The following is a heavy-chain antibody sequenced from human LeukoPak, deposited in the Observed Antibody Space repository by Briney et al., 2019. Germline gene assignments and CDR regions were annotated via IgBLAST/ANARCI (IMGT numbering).Heavy chain of an antibody. J-gene: IGHJ5*02. CDR1: GGTFSTYA. V-gene: IGHV1-2*06. CDR3: ARGGLRFLEWLLSNWFDP. D-gene: IGHD3-3*01. CDR2: INPNSGGT. Sequence: GASVKVSCKASGGTFSTYAISWVRQAPGQGLEWMGRINPNSGGTNYAQKFQGRVTMTRDTSISTAYMELSRLRSDDTAVYYCARGGLRFLEWLLSNWFDPWGQGTLVTVSS.